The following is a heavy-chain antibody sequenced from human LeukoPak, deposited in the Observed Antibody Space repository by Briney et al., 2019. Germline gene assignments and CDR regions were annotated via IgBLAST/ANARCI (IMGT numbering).Heavy chain of an antibody. J-gene: IGHJ4*02. CDR1: GFTFSSYW. D-gene: IGHD6-13*01. V-gene: IGHV3-7*01. CDR3: ARTAAARPFDY. Sequence: GGSLRLSCAASGFTFSSYWMSWARQAPGKGLEWVANIKQDGSEKYYVDSVKGRFTISRDNAKNSLYLQMNSLRAEDTAVYYCARTAAARPFDYWGQGTLVTVSS. CDR2: IKQDGSEK.